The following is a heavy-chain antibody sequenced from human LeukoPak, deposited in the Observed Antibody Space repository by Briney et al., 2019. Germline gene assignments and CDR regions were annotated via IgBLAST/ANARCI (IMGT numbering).Heavy chain of an antibody. V-gene: IGHV4-59*12. CDR1: AGSINNYY. CDR3: ARDRPYYYYGMDV. J-gene: IGHJ6*02. Sequence: SETLSLTCTVSAGSINNYYWSWIRQPPGKGLEWIGYIYYSGSTNYNPSLKSRVTISVDTSKNQFSMKLSSVTAADTAVYYCARDRPYYYYGMDVWGQGTTVTVSS. CDR2: IYYSGST.